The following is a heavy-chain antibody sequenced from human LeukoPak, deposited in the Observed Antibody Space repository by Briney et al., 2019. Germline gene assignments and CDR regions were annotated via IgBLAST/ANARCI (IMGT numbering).Heavy chain of an antibody. V-gene: IGHV3-7*01. CDR2: IRPDGSVI. Sequence: GGSLRLSCAASGFTFSTHGMSWVRRAPGKGLEWVANIRPDGSVIHYVDSVKGRFTISRDNAKNSLYLQMNSLRAEDTAVYYCARDHRGSGSRYYYYYMDVWGKGTTVTISS. CDR3: ARDHRGSGSRYYYYYMDV. CDR1: GFTFSTHG. D-gene: IGHD3-10*01. J-gene: IGHJ6*03.